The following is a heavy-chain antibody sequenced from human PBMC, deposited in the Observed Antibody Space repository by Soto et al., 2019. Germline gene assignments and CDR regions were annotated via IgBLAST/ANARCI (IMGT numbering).Heavy chain of an antibody. V-gene: IGHV3-30*18. Sequence: PGESLRLSCAASGFTFSSYGMHWVRQAPGKGLEGVAVLTYDGSNKYYAASVKGRFTISRDNSKNKIYLQMNRLRAEDTTVNYCAKDQGGDYGMDVWGQGTTVTVSS. D-gene: IGHD3-16*01. CDR3: AKDQGGDYGMDV. J-gene: IGHJ6*02. CDR2: LTYDGSNK. CDR1: GFTFSSYG.